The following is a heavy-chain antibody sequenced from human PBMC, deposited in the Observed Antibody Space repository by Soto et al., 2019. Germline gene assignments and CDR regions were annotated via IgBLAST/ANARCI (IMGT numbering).Heavy chain of an antibody. D-gene: IGHD2-2*01. Sequence: GGSLRLSCAASGFTFSSYGMHWVRQAPGKGLEWVAVIWYDGSNKYDADSVKGRLPISRDNSKNTLYLQMNSLRAEDTAVYYCARAGIVVVPAPGYYYYYYMDVWGKGTTVTVSS. CDR3: ARAGIVVVPAPGYYYYYYMDV. CDR2: IWYDGSNK. V-gene: IGHV3-33*01. J-gene: IGHJ6*03. CDR1: GFTFSSYG.